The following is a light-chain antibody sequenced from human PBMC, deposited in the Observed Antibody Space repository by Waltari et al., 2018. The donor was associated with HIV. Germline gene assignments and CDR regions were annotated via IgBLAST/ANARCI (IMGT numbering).Light chain of an antibody. Sequence: SSVLTQPPSVSVAPGQTVSMTCEGNNVGSKDVHWYQQKPGQAPVLVVYDASGRPSGIPGRFSGAKSGNTATLSISRVEVGDGAEYYCQVWDIISAYVIFGGGTKLTVL. J-gene: IGLJ2*01. CDR1: NVGSKD. CDR2: DAS. CDR3: QVWDIISAYVI. V-gene: IGLV3-21*02.